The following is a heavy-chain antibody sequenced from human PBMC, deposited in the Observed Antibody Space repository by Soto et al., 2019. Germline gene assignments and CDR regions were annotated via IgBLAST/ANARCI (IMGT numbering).Heavy chain of an antibody. CDR2: IWYDGSNK. CDR1: GFTFSSYG. J-gene: IGHJ4*02. D-gene: IGHD1-1*01. Sequence: PGGSLRLSCAASGFTFSSYGMHWVRQAPGKGLEWVAVIWYDGSNKYYADSVKGRFTISRDNSKNTLYLQMNSLRAEDTAVYYCAKRRTYPELSFDYWGQGTLVTVSS. CDR3: AKRRTYPELSFDY. V-gene: IGHV3-33*06.